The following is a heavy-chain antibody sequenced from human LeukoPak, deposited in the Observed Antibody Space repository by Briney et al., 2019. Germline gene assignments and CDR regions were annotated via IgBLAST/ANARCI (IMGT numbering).Heavy chain of an antibody. CDR1: GGSINSANYY. J-gene: IGHJ6*03. Sequence: PSETLSLTCTVSGGSINSANYYWGWLRQPPGKGLEWIGSIYYSETTYDNPSLKSRVTISIETSKNQCSLKLSSVTASDTAVYYCARQRADYYYYYVDVWGKGTTVAVS. CDR3: ARQRADYYYYYVDV. V-gene: IGHV4-39*01. CDR2: IYYSETT.